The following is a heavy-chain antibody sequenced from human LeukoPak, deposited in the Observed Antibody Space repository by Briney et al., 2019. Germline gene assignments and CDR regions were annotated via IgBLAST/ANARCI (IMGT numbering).Heavy chain of an antibody. CDR1: GYIFTTYW. J-gene: IGHJ3*02. Sequence: GESLKISCKGSGYIFTTYWISWVRQMPGKGLEWMGIIYPADSDTRYSPSFQGQVIISADKSINTAYLQWSSLEASDTAMYYCARHSFLGYCSTTSCRTPFDIWGQGTIVTISS. CDR3: ARHSFLGYCSTTSCRTPFDI. V-gene: IGHV5-51*01. D-gene: IGHD2-2*01. CDR2: IYPADSDT.